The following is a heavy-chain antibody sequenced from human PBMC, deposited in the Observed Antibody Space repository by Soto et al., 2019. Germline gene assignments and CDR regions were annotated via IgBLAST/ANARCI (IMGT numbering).Heavy chain of an antibody. D-gene: IGHD3-3*01. CDR1: GFTFSSYW. CDR3: ARDKLRFLEWFLGRPGDGMDV. J-gene: IGHJ6*02. CDR2: IKQDGSEK. V-gene: IGHV3-7*01. Sequence: PGGSLRLSCAASGFTFSSYWMSWVRQAPGKGLEWVANIKQDGSEKYYVDSVKGRFTISRDNAKNSLYLQMNSLRAEDTAVYYCARDKLRFLEWFLGRPGDGMDVWGQGTKVTVS.